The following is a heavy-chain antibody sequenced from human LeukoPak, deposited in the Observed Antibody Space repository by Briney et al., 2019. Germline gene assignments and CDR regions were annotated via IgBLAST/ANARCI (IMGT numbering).Heavy chain of an antibody. Sequence: PGGSLRLSCAASGFTFSSYSMNWVRQAPGKGLEWVSSISSSSSYRYYADSVKGRFTISRDNAKNSLYLQMNSLRADDTAVYYCARPRRMYGSGSYAFDIWGQGTMVTVSS. J-gene: IGHJ3*02. V-gene: IGHV3-21*01. CDR2: ISSSSSYR. D-gene: IGHD3-10*01. CDR1: GFTFSSYS. CDR3: ARPRRMYGSGSYAFDI.